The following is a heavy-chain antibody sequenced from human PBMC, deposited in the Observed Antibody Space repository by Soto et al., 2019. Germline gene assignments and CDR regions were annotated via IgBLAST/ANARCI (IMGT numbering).Heavy chain of an antibody. J-gene: IGHJ4*02. CDR2: IYYSGST. D-gene: IGHD3-10*01. CDR1: GGSITSGGYC. CDR3: ARDGDYFGSGSPPLLSK. V-gene: IGHV4-31*03. Sequence: QVQLQESGPGLVMPSQNLSLTCTVSGGSITSGGYCWTWIRQHPVKGLEWMGHIYYSGSTSYNPSLKSRVTISIDTSKNQFSLKLTSVTAADTAVYYCARDGDYFGSGSPPLLSKWGQGTLVTVSS.